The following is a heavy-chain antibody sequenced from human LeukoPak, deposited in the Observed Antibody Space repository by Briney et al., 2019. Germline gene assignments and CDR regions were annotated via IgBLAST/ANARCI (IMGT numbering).Heavy chain of an antibody. CDR3: ARLTGPGDY. CDR1: GGTFSSYA. CDR2: IIPILGIA. V-gene: IGHV1-69*04. Sequence: SVKVSCKASGGTFSSYAISWVRQAPGQGLEWMGRIIPILGIANYAQKFQGRVTITADKSTSTAYMELSSLRSKDTAVYYCARLTGPGDYWGQGTLVTVSS. D-gene: IGHD3-9*01. J-gene: IGHJ4*02.